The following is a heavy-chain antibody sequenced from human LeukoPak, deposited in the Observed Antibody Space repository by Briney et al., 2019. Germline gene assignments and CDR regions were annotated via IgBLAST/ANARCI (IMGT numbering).Heavy chain of an antibody. CDR2: ISYDGSNK. J-gene: IGHJ4*02. D-gene: IGHD6-13*01. CDR1: GFTFSSYA. Sequence: GGSLRLSCAASGFTFSSYAMYWVRQAPGKGLEWVAVISYDGSNKYYADSVKGRFTISRDNSKNTLYLQMNSLRAEDTAVYYCAREPAGIAAAGLDYWGQGTLVTVSS. CDR3: AREPAGIAAAGLDY. V-gene: IGHV3-30-3*01.